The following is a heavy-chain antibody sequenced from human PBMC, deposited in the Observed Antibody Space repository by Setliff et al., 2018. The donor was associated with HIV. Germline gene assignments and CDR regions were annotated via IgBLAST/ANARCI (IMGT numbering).Heavy chain of an antibody. V-gene: IGHV1-69-2*01. D-gene: IGHD3-16*02. CDR2: VDPDDGET. CDR3: VIVPLYENVYDNIWGSYRPLDY. CDR1: EYTFVDYY. J-gene: IGHJ4*02. Sequence: ASVKVSCKASEYTFVDYYMHWVQQAPGKGLEWMGRVDPDDGETIYAEKFQDRLTITADASTDTTYMELGSLRSEDTAVYYCVIVPLYENVYDNIWGSYRPLDYWGQGTLVTVSS.